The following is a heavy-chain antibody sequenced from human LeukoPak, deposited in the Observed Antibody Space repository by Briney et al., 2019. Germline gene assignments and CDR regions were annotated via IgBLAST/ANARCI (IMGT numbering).Heavy chain of an antibody. CDR1: GYTFTSYF. J-gene: IGHJ4*02. D-gene: IGHD4-23*01. Sequence: GASVKVSCKASGYTFTSYFMHWVRQALGQGLEWMGIINPSGGSTSYAQKFQGRVTMTRDTSTSTVYMELSSLRSEDTAVYYCARPTLVQYGGFDYWGQGTLVTVSS. CDR3: ARPTLVQYGGFDY. CDR2: INPSGGST. V-gene: IGHV1-46*01.